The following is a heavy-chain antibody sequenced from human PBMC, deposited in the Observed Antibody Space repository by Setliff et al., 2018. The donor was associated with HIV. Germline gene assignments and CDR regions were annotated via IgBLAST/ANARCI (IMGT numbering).Heavy chain of an antibody. D-gene: IGHD6-19*01. J-gene: IGHJ6*02. V-gene: IGHV1-2*02. CDR3: ARESSGWSPPYYGMDV. CDR1: GYTFTGYY. Sequence: ASVKVSCKASGYTFTGYYIHWVRQAPGQGLEWMGWVNPNSGGTNYAQNFQGRVTMTRVTSISTAYMEMSRLRSDDTAMYYCARESSGWSPPYYGMDVWGQGTTVTVSS. CDR2: VNPNSGGT.